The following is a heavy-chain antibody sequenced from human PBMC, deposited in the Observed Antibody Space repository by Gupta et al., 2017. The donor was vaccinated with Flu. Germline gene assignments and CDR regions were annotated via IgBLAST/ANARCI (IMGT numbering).Heavy chain of an antibody. V-gene: IGHV1-2*06. D-gene: IGHD6-19*01. CDR3: ARGAESSALGY. Sequence: MNWVRQAPGQGLEWMGRINPYSGGTNYAQKFQGRVTMITDTSISTAYMELSRLRSDDTAVYYCARGAESSALGYWGQGTLVTVSS. J-gene: IGHJ4*02. CDR2: INPYSGGT.